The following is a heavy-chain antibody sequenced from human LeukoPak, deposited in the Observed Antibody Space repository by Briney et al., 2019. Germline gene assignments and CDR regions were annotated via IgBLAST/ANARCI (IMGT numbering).Heavy chain of an antibody. V-gene: IGHV4-59*11. Sequence: ASETLSLTCTVSGGSISSHYWTWIRQTPGKGLEWIGYIYYTGSTNYNPSLKSRLTISLDRSKNQFSLKLSSVTAADTAVYYCASGSGSYYGYWGQGTLVTVSS. D-gene: IGHD3-10*01. CDR2: IYYTGST. J-gene: IGHJ4*02. CDR1: GGSISSHY. CDR3: ASGSGSYYGY.